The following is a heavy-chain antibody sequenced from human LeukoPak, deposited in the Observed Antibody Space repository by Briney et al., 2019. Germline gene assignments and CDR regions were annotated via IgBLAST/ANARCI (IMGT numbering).Heavy chain of an antibody. Sequence: PSQTLSLTCTVSGGSISSGSYYCSWIRQPPGKGLEWIGHIYYSGSTNYNPSLKSRVTISVDTSKNQFSLRLSSVTAADTAVYYCARDHDMWASGDWFDPWGQGTLVTVSS. V-gene: IGHV4-61*01. CDR3: ARDHDMWASGDWFDP. J-gene: IGHJ5*02. D-gene: IGHD3-10*01. CDR2: IYYSGST. CDR1: GGSISSGSYY.